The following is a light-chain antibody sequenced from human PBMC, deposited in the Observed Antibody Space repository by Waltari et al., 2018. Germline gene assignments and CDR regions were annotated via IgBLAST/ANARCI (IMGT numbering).Light chain of an antibody. CDR2: AAS. J-gene: IGKJ1*01. Sequence: DIQVAQSPSSLSASVGDTVTITCRTSRTANRCLNWYQHTPGKAPKLLIFAASILQTGAPSRFSGSGSGTDFTLNISSLQPEDFATYYCQQSYISPQTFGQGTRVEIK. V-gene: IGKV1-39*01. CDR3: QQSYISPQT. CDR1: RTANRC.